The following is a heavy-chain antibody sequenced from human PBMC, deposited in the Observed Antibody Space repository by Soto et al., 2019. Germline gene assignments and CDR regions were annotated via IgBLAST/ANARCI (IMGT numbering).Heavy chain of an antibody. CDR1: VFTFSSYA. J-gene: IGHJ6*02. CDR2: ISGSGGST. Sequence: WGSLRLSCSASVFTFSSYAMSWFRQAPGKGLEWVSAISGSGGSTYYADSVKGRFTISRDNSKNTLYLQMNSLRAEDTAVYYCAKVGGIAARLDYYYGMDVWGQGTTVTVSS. D-gene: IGHD6-6*01. V-gene: IGHV3-23*01. CDR3: AKVGGIAARLDYYYGMDV.